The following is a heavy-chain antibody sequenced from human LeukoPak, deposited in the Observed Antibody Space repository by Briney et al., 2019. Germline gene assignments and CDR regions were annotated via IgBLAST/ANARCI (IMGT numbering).Heavy chain of an antibody. CDR2: IYYSGST. J-gene: IGHJ3*02. D-gene: IGHD3-10*01. CDR1: AGSISSSSYY. Sequence: PSETLSLTCTVSAGSISSSSYYWGWIRQPPGKGLEWIGSIYYSGSTYYNPSLKSRVTISVDTSKNQFSLKLSSVTAADTAVYYCARRLRDAFDIWGQGTMVTVSS. V-gene: IGHV4-39*01. CDR3: ARRLRDAFDI.